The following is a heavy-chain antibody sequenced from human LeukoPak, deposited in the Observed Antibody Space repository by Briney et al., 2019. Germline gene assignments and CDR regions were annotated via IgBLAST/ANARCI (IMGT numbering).Heavy chain of an antibody. V-gene: IGHV3-30*18. D-gene: IGHD2-2*01. CDR1: GFTFSSYG. J-gene: IGHJ4*02. Sequence: GGSLRLSCAASGFTFSSYGMHWVRQAPGKGLEWVAVISYDGSNKYYADSVKGRFTISRDNSKNTLYLQMNSLRAEDTAVYYCAKTSVYGVPAAIDGGGDYWGQGTLVTVSS. CDR2: ISYDGSNK. CDR3: AKTSVYGVPAAIDGGGDY.